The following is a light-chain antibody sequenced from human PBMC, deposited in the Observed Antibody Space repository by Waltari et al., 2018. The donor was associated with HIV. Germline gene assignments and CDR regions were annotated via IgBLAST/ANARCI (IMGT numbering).Light chain of an antibody. CDR3: CSYVGSSARVV. V-gene: IGLV2-23*01. Sequence: QSALTQPASVSGSPGQSITISCTGTSSDVGRYNLFSWFQQDPGKAPKLMIFEGSKRPSGVSNRFSGSKSGNTASLTISGLQAEDEADYYCCSYVGSSARVVFGGGTKLTVL. CDR1: SSDVGRYNL. J-gene: IGLJ2*01. CDR2: EGS.